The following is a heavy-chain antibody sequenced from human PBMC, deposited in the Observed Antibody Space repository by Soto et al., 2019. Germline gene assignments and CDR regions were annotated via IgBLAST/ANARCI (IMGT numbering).Heavy chain of an antibody. V-gene: IGHV3-43*01. D-gene: IGHD4-17*01. Sequence: EVQLVESGGVVVQPGGSLRLSCAASGFTFDDYTMHWVRQAPGKGLEWVSLISWDGGSTYYADSVKGRFTISRDNSKNYLYLQMNSLRTEDTALYYCAKDTTDYGGPIDYWGQGTLVTVSS. CDR3: AKDTTDYGGPIDY. J-gene: IGHJ4*02. CDR2: ISWDGGST. CDR1: GFTFDDYT.